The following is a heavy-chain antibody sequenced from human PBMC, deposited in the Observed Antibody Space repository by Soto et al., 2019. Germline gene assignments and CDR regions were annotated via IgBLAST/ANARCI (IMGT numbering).Heavy chain of an antibody. D-gene: IGHD2-21*02. CDR1: GFTFSYYW. J-gene: IGHJ3*01. Sequence: EVQLVESAGGLVQPGGSLRLSCAASGFTFSYYWMHCVRQAPGQGLVWVSRIHSDGSSTNYADSVKGRFTISRDNAKNTLYLQMNSLRAEDTAVYYCARGDRGAFDLWGQGTMVTVSS. V-gene: IGHV3-74*01. CDR3: ARGDRGAFDL. CDR2: IHSDGSST.